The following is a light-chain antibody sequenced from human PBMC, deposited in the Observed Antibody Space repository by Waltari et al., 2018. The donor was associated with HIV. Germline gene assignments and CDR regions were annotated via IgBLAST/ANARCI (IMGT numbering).Light chain of an antibody. CDR2: SNK. Sequence: QSVLTQPPSASGTPGQRVTISCSGSSSNIGSNIVNWYQHLPGTAPKLLIYSNKQRPSGVPDRFSGSRAGTSASLAITGLQSEDEADYYCAAWDDSLNGHWVFGGGTKLTVL. J-gene: IGLJ3*02. CDR3: AAWDDSLNGHWV. V-gene: IGLV1-44*01. CDR1: SSNIGSNI.